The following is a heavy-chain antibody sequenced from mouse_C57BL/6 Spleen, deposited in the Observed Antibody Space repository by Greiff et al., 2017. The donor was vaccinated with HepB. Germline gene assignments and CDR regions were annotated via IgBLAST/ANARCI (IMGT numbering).Heavy chain of an antibody. Sequence: QVHVKQSGAELARPGASVKLSCKASGYTFTSYGISWVKQRTGQGLEWIGEIYPRSGNTYYNEKFKGKATLTADKSSSTAYMELRSLTSEDSAVYFCARGGYSNYPAWFAYWGQGTLVTVSA. V-gene: IGHV1-81*01. CDR3: ARGGYSNYPAWFAY. D-gene: IGHD2-5*01. CDR1: GYTFTSYG. CDR2: IYPRSGNT. J-gene: IGHJ3*01.